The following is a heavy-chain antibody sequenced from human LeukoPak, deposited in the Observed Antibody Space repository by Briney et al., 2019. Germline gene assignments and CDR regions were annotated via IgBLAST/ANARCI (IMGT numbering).Heavy chain of an antibody. V-gene: IGHV3-21*01. J-gene: IGHJ4*02. D-gene: IGHD2-2*01. CDR1: GFTFSSYS. CDR3: ALLGDIVVVPAATDY. Sequence: GGSLRLSCAASGFTFSSYSMNWVRQAPGKGLEWVSSISSSSSYIYYADSVKGRLTISRDNAKNSLYLQMNSLRAEDTAVYYCALLGDIVVVPAATDYWGQGTLVTVSS. CDR2: ISSSSSYI.